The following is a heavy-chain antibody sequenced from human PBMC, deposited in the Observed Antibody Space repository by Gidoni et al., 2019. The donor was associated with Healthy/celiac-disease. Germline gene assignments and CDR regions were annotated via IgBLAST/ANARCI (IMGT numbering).Heavy chain of an antibody. J-gene: IGHJ5*02. D-gene: IGHD6-13*01. Sequence: QVQLVQSGAEVKKPGASVKVSCKASGYTFTGYYMHWVRQAPGQGLEWMGWINPNSGGTNYAQKFQGRVTMTRDTSISTAYMELSRLRSDDTAVYYCARDRGEAAAGPRWWFDPWGQGTLVTVSS. CDR1: GYTFTGYY. CDR3: ARDRGEAAAGPRWWFDP. CDR2: INPNSGGT. V-gene: IGHV1-2*02.